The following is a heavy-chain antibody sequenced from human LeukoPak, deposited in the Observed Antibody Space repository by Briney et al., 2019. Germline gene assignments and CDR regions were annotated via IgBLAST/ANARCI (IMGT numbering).Heavy chain of an antibody. V-gene: IGHV1-69*13. D-gene: IGHD3-9*01. J-gene: IGHJ4*02. CDR3: ATSYYDILTGYRPLAY. CDR1: GGTFSSYA. Sequence: ASVKVSCKASGGTFSSYAISWVRQAPGQGLEWMGGIIPIFGTANYAQKFQGRVTITADESTSTAYMELSSLRSEDTAVYYCATSYYDILTGYRPLAYWGQGTLVTVSS. CDR2: IIPIFGTA.